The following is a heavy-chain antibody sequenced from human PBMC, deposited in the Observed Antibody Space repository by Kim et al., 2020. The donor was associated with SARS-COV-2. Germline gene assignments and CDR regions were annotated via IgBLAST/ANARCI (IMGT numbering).Heavy chain of an antibody. D-gene: IGHD2-2*01. CDR1: GGSIRSGGKF. Sequence: SETLSLTCSVSGGSIRSGGKFWTWIRQHPAKGLEWIGYISYSGKSHYSPSLRRRVSISLQTSENQFSLELTSVTAADTAVYYCARGQPLDYWGQGILVTV. V-gene: IGHV4-31*03. CDR3: ARGQPLDY. CDR2: ISYSGKS. J-gene: IGHJ4*02.